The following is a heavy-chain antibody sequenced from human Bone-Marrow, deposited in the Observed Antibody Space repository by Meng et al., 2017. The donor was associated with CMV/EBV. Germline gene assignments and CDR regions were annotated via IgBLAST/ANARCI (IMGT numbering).Heavy chain of an antibody. D-gene: IGHD5-24*01. CDR1: GYNFPSYG. Sequence: ASVKVSCKASGYNFPSYGITWIRQAPGQGLEWMASISAYNGNTNYAQKVQGRVTITADKSTSTAYMELSSLRSEDTAVYYCARGPWGEMATISMFVAWGQGTLVTVSS. V-gene: IGHV1-18*01. J-gene: IGHJ5*02. CDR2: ISAYNGNT. CDR3: ARGPWGEMATISMFVA.